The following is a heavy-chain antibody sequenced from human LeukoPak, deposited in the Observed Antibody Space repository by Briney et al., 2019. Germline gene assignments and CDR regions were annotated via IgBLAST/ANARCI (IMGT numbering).Heavy chain of an antibody. J-gene: IGHJ6*03. CDR2: TYYRSKWYN. CDR1: GDSLSSNSAA. Sequence: SQSLSLTCVMSGDSLSSNSAAWDWIRQSPSSGLDWLARTYYRSKWYNDYAVSVKSRITINPDTSKNQCSLQLNSLTPEDTAVYYCARARPKYNWNDLYYYYYMDVWGKGTTVTVSS. CDR3: ARARPKYNWNDLYYYYYMDV. V-gene: IGHV6-1*01. D-gene: IGHD1-1*01.